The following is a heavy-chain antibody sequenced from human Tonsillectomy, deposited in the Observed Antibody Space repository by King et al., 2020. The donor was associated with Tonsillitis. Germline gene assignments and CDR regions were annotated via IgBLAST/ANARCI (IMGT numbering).Heavy chain of an antibody. Sequence: VQLVESGGGLVKPGGSLRLSCAASGFTFSTYSMSWVRQAPGKGLEWVSSISSSSSYIYYADSVRGRFTISRDNANNSLNLQMNSLRVEDTAVYYCARGRGDWSSLYCWGQGTLVTVSS. D-gene: IGHD2-21*02. CDR3: ARGRGDWSSLYC. CDR2: ISSSSSYI. V-gene: IGHV3-21*04. J-gene: IGHJ4*02. CDR1: GFTFSTYS.